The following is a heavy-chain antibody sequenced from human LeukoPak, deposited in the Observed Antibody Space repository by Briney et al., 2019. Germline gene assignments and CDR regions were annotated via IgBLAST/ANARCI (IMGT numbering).Heavy chain of an antibody. CDR1: GFTFSSYG. CDR2: ISYDGNNK. J-gene: IGHJ4*02. V-gene: IGHV3-30*18. CDR3: AKDPSLYSYGTNYFDY. D-gene: IGHD5-18*01. Sequence: GRSLRLSCAASGFTFSSYGMHWVRQAPGKGLEWVAVISYDGNNKYYADSVKGRFPISRDNSKNTLYLQMNSLRAEDTAVYYCAKDPSLYSYGTNYFDYWGQGTLVTVSS.